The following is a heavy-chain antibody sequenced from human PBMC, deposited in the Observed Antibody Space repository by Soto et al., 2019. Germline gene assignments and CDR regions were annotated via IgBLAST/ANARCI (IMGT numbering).Heavy chain of an antibody. CDR2: MNPNSGNT. D-gene: IGHD5-18*01. CDR1: GYTFTSYD. V-gene: IGHV1-8*01. J-gene: IGHJ6*02. CDR3: ARGVQLWLNYYYGMDV. Sequence: ASVKVSCKASGYTFTSYDINWVRQATGQGPEWMGWMNPNSGNTGYAQKFQGRVTMTRNTSISTAYMELSSLRSEDTAVYYCARGVQLWLNYYYGMDVWGQGTTVTVSS.